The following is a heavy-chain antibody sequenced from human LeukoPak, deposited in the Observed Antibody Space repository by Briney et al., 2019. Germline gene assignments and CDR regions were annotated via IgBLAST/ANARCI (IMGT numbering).Heavy chain of an antibody. CDR2: IYHSGST. CDR3: ARVVVTPGNWFDP. J-gene: IGHJ5*02. D-gene: IGHD4-23*01. CDR1: GGSICSGGYS. Sequence: SETLSLTCAVSGGSICSGGYSWSWIRQPPGKGLEWIGYIYHSGSTYYNPSLKRRVTISVDRSKNQFSLKLSSVTAADTAVYYCARVVVTPGNWFDPWGQGTLVTVSS. V-gene: IGHV4-30-2*01.